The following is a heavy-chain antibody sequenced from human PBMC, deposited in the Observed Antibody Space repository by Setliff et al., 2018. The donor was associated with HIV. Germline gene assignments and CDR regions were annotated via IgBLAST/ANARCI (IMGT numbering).Heavy chain of an antibody. CDR1: GYTFTGYF. Sequence: ASVKVSCKASGYTFTGYFIHWVRQAPGQGLEWMGRINPNTGDTNYAQKFQDGVTMTRDTSINTAYMELSRLRSDDTAVYYCAREYDVLTGYYISAFDIWGQGTMVTVSS. V-gene: IGHV1-2*06. CDR3: AREYDVLTGYYISAFDI. D-gene: IGHD3-9*01. J-gene: IGHJ3*02. CDR2: INPNTGDT.